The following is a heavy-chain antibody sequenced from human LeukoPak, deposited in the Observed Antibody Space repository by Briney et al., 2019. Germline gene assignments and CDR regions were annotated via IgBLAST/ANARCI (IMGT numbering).Heavy chain of an antibody. J-gene: IGHJ4*02. CDR3: AKDRSGSYSQGLDY. V-gene: IGHV3-30*02. CDR1: GFTFSTYG. D-gene: IGHD1-26*01. CDR2: IRYDGSNK. Sequence: PGGSLRLSCAASGFTFSTYGMLWVRQAPGQGPEWVALIRYDGSNKYYADSVKGRFTISRDNSKNTLYLQMNSLRAEDTAVYYCAKDRSGSYSQGLDYWGQGTLVTVSS.